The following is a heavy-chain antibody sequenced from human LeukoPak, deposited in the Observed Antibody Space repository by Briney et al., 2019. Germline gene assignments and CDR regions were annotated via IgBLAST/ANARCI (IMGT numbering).Heavy chain of an antibody. V-gene: IGHV3-30-3*01. CDR2: ISYDGSNK. D-gene: IGHD1-26*01. Sequence: PGGSLRLSCAASGFTFSSYAMHWVRQAPGKGLEWVAVISYDGSNKYYADSVKGRFTISRDNSKSTLYLQMNSLRAEDTAVYYCARESPEATSAFDIWGQGTMVTVSS. J-gene: IGHJ3*02. CDR3: ARESPEATSAFDI. CDR1: GFTFSSYA.